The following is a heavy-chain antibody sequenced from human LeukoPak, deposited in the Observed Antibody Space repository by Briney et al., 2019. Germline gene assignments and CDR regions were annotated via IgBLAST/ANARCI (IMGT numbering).Heavy chain of an antibody. Sequence: GGSLRLSCAASGFTFSSYGMHWVRQAPGKGLEWVAVIWYDGSNKYYADSVKGRFTISRDNSKNTLYLQMNSLGAEDTAVYYCARVIAAAEDAFDIWGQGTMVTVSS. V-gene: IGHV3-33*01. CDR1: GFTFSSYG. CDR3: ARVIAAAEDAFDI. J-gene: IGHJ3*02. D-gene: IGHD6-13*01. CDR2: IWYDGSNK.